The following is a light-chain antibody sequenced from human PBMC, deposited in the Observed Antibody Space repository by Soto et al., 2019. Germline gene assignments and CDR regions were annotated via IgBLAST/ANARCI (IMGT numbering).Light chain of an antibody. CDR1: SSDVGAYDY. Sequence: QSALTQPASVSGSPGQSITISCTGTSSDVGAYDYVSWYQQHPGKAPKLMIYEVSNRPSGVSNRFSGSKSGNTASLTISGLQAEDEADYYCNSHTRSSTLVFGTGTKLTVL. V-gene: IGLV2-14*01. CDR2: EVS. CDR3: NSHTRSSTLV. J-gene: IGLJ1*01.